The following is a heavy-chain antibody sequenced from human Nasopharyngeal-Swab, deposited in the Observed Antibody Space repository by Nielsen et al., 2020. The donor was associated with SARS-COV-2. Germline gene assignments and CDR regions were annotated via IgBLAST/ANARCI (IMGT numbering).Heavy chain of an antibody. V-gene: IGHV4-31*03. D-gene: IGHD6-6*01. CDR3: ARDIAARTFDY. Sequence: SETLSLTCTVSGGSISSGGYYWSWIRQHPGKGLEWIGYIYYSGSTYYNPSLKSRVTISVDTSKNQFSLKLSSVTAADTAVYYCARDIAARTFDYWGQGTLVTVSS. CDR1: GGSISSGGYY. CDR2: IYYSGST. J-gene: IGHJ4*02.